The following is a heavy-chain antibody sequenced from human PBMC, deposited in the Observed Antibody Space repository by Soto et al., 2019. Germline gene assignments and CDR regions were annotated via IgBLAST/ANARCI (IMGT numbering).Heavy chain of an antibody. CDR2: IYYSGST. Sequence: SETLSLTCSVSGGSISSYYWSWIRQPPGKGLEWIGYIYYSGSTNYNPSLRGRVTISLDTSRNQFSLNLSSVTAADTAVYYCARGGKYGGYAFWGQGALVTVSS. V-gene: IGHV4-59*01. J-gene: IGHJ4*02. CDR3: ARGGKYGGYAF. D-gene: IGHD5-12*01. CDR1: GGSISSYY.